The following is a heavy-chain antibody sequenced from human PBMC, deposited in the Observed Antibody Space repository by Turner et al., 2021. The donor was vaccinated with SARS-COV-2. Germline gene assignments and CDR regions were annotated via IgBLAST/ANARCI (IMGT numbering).Heavy chain of an antibody. Sequence: EVQLVESGGGLVKPGGSLRLSCAASGFTFSRHSMNWVRQAPGKGLEWVSSISSSSNYIYYDDSVKGRFTISRDNAKNSLFLQMNSLRAEDTAVYYCARARWDYYDSSGYYPDAFDIWGQGTMVTVSS. CDR1: GFTFSRHS. V-gene: IGHV3-21*01. D-gene: IGHD3-22*01. J-gene: IGHJ3*02. CDR3: ARARWDYYDSSGYYPDAFDI. CDR2: ISSSSNYI.